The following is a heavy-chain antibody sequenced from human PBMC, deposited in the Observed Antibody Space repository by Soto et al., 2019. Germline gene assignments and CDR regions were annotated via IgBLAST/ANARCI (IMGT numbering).Heavy chain of an antibody. CDR2: IDNSGNT. D-gene: IGHD5-12*01. Sequence: PSETLSLTCTVSGGSISSYYWSWVRQPPGKGLEWIAYIDNSGNTNYNPSLKSRVTISVDASKNQFSLKLSSVTAADTAVYYCARRTYSGSSYYFDYWGQGTQVTVS. CDR3: ARRTYSGSSYYFDY. CDR1: GGSISSYY. J-gene: IGHJ4*02. V-gene: IGHV4-4*09.